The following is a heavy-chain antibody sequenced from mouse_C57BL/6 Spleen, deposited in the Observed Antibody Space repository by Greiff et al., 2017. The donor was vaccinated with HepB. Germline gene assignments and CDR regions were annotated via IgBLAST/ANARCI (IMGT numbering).Heavy chain of an antibody. CDR1: GYTFTSYT. J-gene: IGHJ4*01. V-gene: IGHV1-4*01. Sequence: VKLVESGAELARPGASVKMSCKASGYTFTSYTMHWVKQRPGQGLEWIGYINPSSGYTKYNQKFKDKATLTADKSSSTAYMQLSSLTSEDSAVYYCAREEDYDYYAMDYWGQGTSVTVSS. CDR3: AREEDYDYYAMDY. CDR2: INPSSGYT. D-gene: IGHD2-4*01.